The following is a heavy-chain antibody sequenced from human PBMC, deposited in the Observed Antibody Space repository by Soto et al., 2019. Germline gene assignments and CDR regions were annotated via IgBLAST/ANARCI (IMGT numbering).Heavy chain of an antibody. V-gene: IGHV1-2*04. D-gene: IGHD3-3*01. CDR1: GYTFTGYY. CDR3: AREYTWIWSGYTPNYYGMDV. J-gene: IGHJ6*02. CDR2: INPNSGGT. Sequence: ASVKVSCKASGYTFTGYYMHWVRQAPGQGLEWMGWINPNSGGTNYAQKFQGWVTMTRDTSISTAYMELSRLRSDDTAVYYCAREYTWIWSGYTPNYYGMDVWGQGTTVTVLL.